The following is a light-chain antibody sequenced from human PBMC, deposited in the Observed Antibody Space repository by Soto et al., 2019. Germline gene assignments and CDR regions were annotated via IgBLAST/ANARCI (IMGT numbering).Light chain of an antibody. V-gene: IGKV3-20*01. Sequence: DIVLTQSPGTLSLSPGERATLSCRASQSVSSSYLAWYQQKPGQAPRLLIYGASSRATGIPDRFSGSGSGTDFTLTISRLEPEDFAVYYCQQYGSSPLTFCQGTKLEIK. CDR1: QSVSSSY. CDR2: GAS. J-gene: IGKJ2*01. CDR3: QQYGSSPLT.